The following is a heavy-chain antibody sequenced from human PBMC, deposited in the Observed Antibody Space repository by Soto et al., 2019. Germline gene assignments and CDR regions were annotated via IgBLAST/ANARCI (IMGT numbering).Heavy chain of an antibody. Sequence: GGSLRLSCAASGFTFSSYGMHWVRQAPGKGLEWVAVIWYDGSNKYYADSVKGRFTISRDNSKNTLYLQMNSLRAEDTAVYYCARLMFNYYVSSGYYPPVIGYYYYYYGMDVWGQGTTVTVSS. CDR2: IWYDGSNK. CDR3: ARLMFNYYVSSGYYPPVIGYYYYYYGMDV. CDR1: GFTFSSYG. D-gene: IGHD3-22*01. J-gene: IGHJ6*02. V-gene: IGHV3-33*01.